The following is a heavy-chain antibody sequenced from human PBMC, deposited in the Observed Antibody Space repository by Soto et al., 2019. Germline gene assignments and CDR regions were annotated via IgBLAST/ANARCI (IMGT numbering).Heavy chain of an antibody. J-gene: IGHJ4*02. Sequence: GGSLRLSCAASGFTFSSYGMHWVRQAPGKGLEWVGVIWYDGSNKYYADSVKGRFTISRDNSKNTLYLQMNSLRAEDTAVYYCARDLNYDFWSGYDYWGQGTLVTVSS. CDR3: ARDLNYDFWSGYDY. V-gene: IGHV3-33*01. CDR1: GFTFSSYG. D-gene: IGHD3-3*01. CDR2: IWYDGSNK.